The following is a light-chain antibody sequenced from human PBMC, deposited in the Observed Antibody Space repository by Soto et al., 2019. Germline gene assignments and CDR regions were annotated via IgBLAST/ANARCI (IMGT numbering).Light chain of an antibody. CDR3: LQYSTYPFT. CDR1: QSISSW. V-gene: IGKV1-5*03. J-gene: IGKJ3*01. CDR2: KAS. Sequence: DIQMTQSPSTQSASVGDRVTIACRASQSISSWLAWYQQKPGKAPKLLIYKASSLASGVPSRFSGSGSGTEFTLAISGLQPDDLATYYCLQYSTYPFTFGPVTKVEIK.